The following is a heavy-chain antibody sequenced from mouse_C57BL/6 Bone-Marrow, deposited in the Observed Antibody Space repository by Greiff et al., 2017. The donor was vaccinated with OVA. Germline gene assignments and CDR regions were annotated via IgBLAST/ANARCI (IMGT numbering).Heavy chain of an antibody. V-gene: IGHV5-6*01. Sequence: EVMLVESGGDLVKPGGSLKLSCAASGFTFSSYGMSWVRQTPDKRLEWVATISSGGSYTYYPDSVKGRVTISRDNAKNTLYLQMSSLKSEDTAMYYCARVDLYAMDYWGQGTSVTVSS. CDR2: ISSGGSYT. CDR3: ARVDLYAMDY. CDR1: GFTFSSYG. J-gene: IGHJ4*01.